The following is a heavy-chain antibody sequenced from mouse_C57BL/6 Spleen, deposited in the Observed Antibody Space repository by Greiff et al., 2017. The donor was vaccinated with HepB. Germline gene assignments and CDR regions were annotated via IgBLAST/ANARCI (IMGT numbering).Heavy chain of an antibody. CDR3: AIKYYYAMDY. V-gene: IGHV1-82*01. CDR2: IYPGDGDT. CDR1: GYAFSSSW. Sequence: QVQLQQSGPELVKPGASVKISCKASGYAFSSSWMNWVKQRPGKGLEWIGRIYPGDGDTNYNGKFKGKATLTADKSSSTAYMQLSSLTSEYSAVYFCAIKYYYAMDYWGQGTSVTVSS. J-gene: IGHJ4*01.